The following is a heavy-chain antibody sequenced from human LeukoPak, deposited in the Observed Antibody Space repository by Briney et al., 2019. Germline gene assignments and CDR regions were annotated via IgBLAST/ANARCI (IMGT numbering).Heavy chain of an antibody. CDR1: GGSISSYY. J-gene: IGHJ6*02. V-gene: IGHV4-59*01. CDR2: IYYSGST. CDR3: ARAPQLGYYYYGMDV. D-gene: IGHD3-16*01. Sequence: SETLSLTCTVSGGSISSYYWSWIRPPPGKGLEGIGYIYYSGSTNYNPSLKRRVTISVDTSKNQFSLKLSSVTAADTAVYYCARAPQLGYYYYGMDVWGQGTTVTVSS.